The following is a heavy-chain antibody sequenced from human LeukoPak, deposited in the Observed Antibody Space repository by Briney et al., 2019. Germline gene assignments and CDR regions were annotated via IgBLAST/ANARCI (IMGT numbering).Heavy chain of an antibody. CDR3: ARDGGTRGFSSTWFSSFVFDF. CDR2: IIPIFGAA. Sequence: ASVKVSCKASGGTFNTYDVNCVRQAPGQGFEWMGGIIPIFGAANYAQKFQGRLTITADESTSTAYMELSSLTTEDAAIYYCARDGGTRGFSSTWFSSFVFDFWGQGTLVTVSS. V-gene: IGHV1-69*13. J-gene: IGHJ4*02. D-gene: IGHD2-15*01. CDR1: GGTFNTYD.